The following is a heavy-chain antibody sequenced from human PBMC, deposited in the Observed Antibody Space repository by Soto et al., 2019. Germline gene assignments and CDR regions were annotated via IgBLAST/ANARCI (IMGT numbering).Heavy chain of an antibody. CDR1: GYSFTTYW. Sequence: GESLKISCKGSGYSFTTYWIGWVRQMPGKGLEWMGIIYPGDSDTRYSPSFQGQITISAEKSISTAYLQWSSLKASDTAMYYCARQTLSPFYYMDVWGKGTTVTVSS. V-gene: IGHV5-51*01. D-gene: IGHD2-15*01. CDR3: ARQTLSPFYYMDV. CDR2: IYPGDSDT. J-gene: IGHJ6*03.